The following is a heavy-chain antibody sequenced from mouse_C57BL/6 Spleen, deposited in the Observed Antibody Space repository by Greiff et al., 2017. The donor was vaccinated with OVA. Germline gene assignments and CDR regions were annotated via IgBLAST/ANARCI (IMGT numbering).Heavy chain of an antibody. D-gene: IGHD1-1*01. J-gene: IGHJ4*01. CDR3: VRGDITTVVAPNAMDY. V-gene: IGHV10-3*01. CDR1: GFTFNTYA. Sequence: EVQGVESGGGLVQPKGSLKLSCAASGFTFNTYAMHWVRQAPGKGLEWVARIRSKSSNYATYYADSVKDRFTISRDDSQSMLYLQMNNLKTEDTAMYYCVRGDITTVVAPNAMDYWGQGTSVTVSS. CDR2: IRSKSSNYAT.